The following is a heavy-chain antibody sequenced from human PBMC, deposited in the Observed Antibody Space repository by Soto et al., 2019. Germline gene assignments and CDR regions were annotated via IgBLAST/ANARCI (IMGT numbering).Heavy chain of an antibody. V-gene: IGHV3-7*01. CDR3: ARNHINGWKVDY. Sequence: EVQLVESGGGLVQPGGSLRLSCAASGFTFRNYWMSWVRQAPGKGLEWVANIKQDGSENYYVYSVKGRLTTSRDNTKNSFYLQMNSLRAEDTAVYYWARNHINGWKVDYWGRGTLVSVSS. CDR2: IKQDGSEN. D-gene: IGHD6-19*01. CDR1: GFTFRNYW. J-gene: IGHJ4*02.